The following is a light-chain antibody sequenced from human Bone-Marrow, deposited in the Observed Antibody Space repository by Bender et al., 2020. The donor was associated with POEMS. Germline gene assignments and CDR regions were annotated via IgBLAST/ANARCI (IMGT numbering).Light chain of an antibody. V-gene: IGLV2-23*02. CDR1: SRDVGMFNL. J-gene: IGLJ3*02. CDR3: CSYADSATWV. CDR2: AVT. Sequence: QSALTQPASVSGSPGQSITISCTGTSRDVGMFNLVSWYQQFPGKVPKLMIYAVTKRPSGISNRFSGSKSGNTASLTISGLQAEDEADYYCCSYADSATWVFGGGTKLTVL.